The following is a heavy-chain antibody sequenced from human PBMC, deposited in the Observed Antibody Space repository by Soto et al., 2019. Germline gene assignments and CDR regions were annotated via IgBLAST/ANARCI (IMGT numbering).Heavy chain of an antibody. CDR2: IYPGDSDT. D-gene: IGHD6-6*01. CDR1: GYTFTTFW. V-gene: IGHV5-51*01. J-gene: IGHJ6*02. Sequence: GESLKISCKGSGYTFTTFWIGWVRQLPGKGLEWMGIIYPGDSDTRYSPSFRGQVTMSADKSSTTVYLQWSSLKASDTAMYYCARLVSSSSYYYYGMDVWGQGTTVTV. CDR3: ARLVSSSSYYYYGMDV.